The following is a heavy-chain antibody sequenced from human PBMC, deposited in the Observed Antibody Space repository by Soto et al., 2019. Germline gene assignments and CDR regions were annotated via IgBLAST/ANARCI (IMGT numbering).Heavy chain of an antibody. V-gene: IGHV1-3*01. D-gene: IGHD3-22*01. CDR1: GYTFSSYA. J-gene: IGHJ3*02. CDR2: INAGNGNT. CDR3: ARAGHYYDSSGYSDAFDI. Sequence: ASVKVSCKASGYTFSSYAMHLVRQAPGQRLEWMGWINAGNGNTKYSQKFQGRVTITRDTSASTAYMELSSLRSEDTAVYYCARAGHYYDSSGYSDAFDIWGQGTMVTVSS.